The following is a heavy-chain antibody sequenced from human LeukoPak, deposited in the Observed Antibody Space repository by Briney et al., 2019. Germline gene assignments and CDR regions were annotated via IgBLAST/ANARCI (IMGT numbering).Heavy chain of an antibody. J-gene: IGHJ4*02. CDR2: ISGSGGST. CDR3: AKVDHYDSSGRRPFDY. CDR1: GFTFSSYA. D-gene: IGHD3-22*01. V-gene: IGHV3-23*01. Sequence: PGGSPRLSCAASGFTFSSYAMSWVRQAPGKGLEWVSAISGSGGSTYYADSVKGRFTISRDNSKNTLYLQMNSLRAEDTAVYYCAKVDHYDSSGRRPFDYWGQGTPVTVSS.